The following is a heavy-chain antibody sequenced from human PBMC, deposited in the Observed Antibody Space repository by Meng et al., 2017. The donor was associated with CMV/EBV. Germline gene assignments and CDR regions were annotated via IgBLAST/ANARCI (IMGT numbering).Heavy chain of an antibody. V-gene: IGHV3-21*01. Sequence: GESLKISCAASGFTFSSYSMNWVRQAPGKGLEWVSSISSSSSYIYYADSVKGRFTISRDNAKNSLYLQMNSLSAEDTAVYYCARGNDFWSGPDDYWGQGTLVTVSS. CDR3: ARGNDFWSGPDDY. D-gene: IGHD3-3*01. J-gene: IGHJ4*02. CDR2: ISSSSSYI. CDR1: GFTFSSYS.